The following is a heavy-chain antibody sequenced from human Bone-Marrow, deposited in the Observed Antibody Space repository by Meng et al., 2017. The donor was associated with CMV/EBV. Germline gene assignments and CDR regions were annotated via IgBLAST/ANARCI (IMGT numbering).Heavy chain of an antibody. V-gene: IGHV3-20*04. J-gene: IGHJ3*02. CDR1: GFTFDDYG. CDR2: INWNGGST. Sequence: GESLKISCAASGFTFDDYGMSWVRQAPGKGLEWVSGINWNGGSTGYADSVKGRFTISRDNAKNSLYLQMNSLRAEDTAVYYCARDQGGDYVWGSYPPLSGAFDIWGQGTMVTVSS. D-gene: IGHD3-16*02. CDR3: ARDQGGDYVWGSYPPLSGAFDI.